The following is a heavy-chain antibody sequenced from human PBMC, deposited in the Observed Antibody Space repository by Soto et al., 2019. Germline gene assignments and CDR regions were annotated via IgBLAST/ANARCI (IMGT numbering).Heavy chain of an antibody. J-gene: IGHJ4*02. V-gene: IGHV3-33*01. D-gene: IGHD3-10*01. CDR1: GFTFSSYG. Sequence: QVQLVESGGGVVQPGRSLRLSCAASGFTFSSYGMHWVRQAPGKGLEWVAVIWYDGSNKYYADSVKGRFTISRDNSKNTLYLQMNILRAEDTAVYYCARTLWFGDLTLDYLGQGTLVTVSS. CDR2: IWYDGSNK. CDR3: ARTLWFGDLTLDY.